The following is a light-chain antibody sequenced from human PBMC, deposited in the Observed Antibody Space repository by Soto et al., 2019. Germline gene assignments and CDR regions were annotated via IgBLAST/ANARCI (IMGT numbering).Light chain of an antibody. CDR2: GAS. CDR1: QSINRD. V-gene: IGKV3-15*01. CDR3: QHYNNWPWT. J-gene: IGKJ1*01. Sequence: EIVSTQSSATLSVAPGERVILSCRASQSINRDLAWYQQKPGQAPRFLIYGASTRATGIPARFSGSGSGTQFTLTISSLQSEDSALYYCQHYNNWPWTIGQGTKVDI.